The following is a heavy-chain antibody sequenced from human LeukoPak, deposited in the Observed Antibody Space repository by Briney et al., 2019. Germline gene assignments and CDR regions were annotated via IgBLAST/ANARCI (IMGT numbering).Heavy chain of an antibody. Sequence: GGSLLLSCAASGFTFSDYYRSWIRQAPGKGLEWVSYISSSGSTIYYADSSKSRFTSTRGNAKTSRYLQMNGLRPEDTAVYYCARAVPRGGVFGYWGQGTLVTVSS. CDR1: GFTFSDYY. J-gene: IGHJ4*02. V-gene: IGHV3-11*04. CDR2: ISSSGSTI. D-gene: IGHD3-16*01. CDR3: ARAVPRGGVFGY.